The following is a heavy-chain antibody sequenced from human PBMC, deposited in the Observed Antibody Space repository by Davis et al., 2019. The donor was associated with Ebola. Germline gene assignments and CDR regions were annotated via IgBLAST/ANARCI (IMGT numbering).Heavy chain of an antibody. D-gene: IGHD2-15*01. J-gene: IGHJ4*02. V-gene: IGHV6-1*01. CDR1: GDSVSSNRAA. CDR2: AYYRSTWYT. CDR3: ARVACTPGSCYGYFDY. Sequence: SQTLSLTCAISGDSVSSNRAAWNWIRQSPSRGLEWLGRAYYRSTWYTDYAVSVKSRITINPDTSKNQFSLHLNSVTPEDAALYYCARVACTPGSCYGYFDYWGQGTLVTVSS.